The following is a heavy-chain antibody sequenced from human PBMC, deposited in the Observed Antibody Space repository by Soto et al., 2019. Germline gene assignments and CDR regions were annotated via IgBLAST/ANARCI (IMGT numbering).Heavy chain of an antibody. CDR1: GYTFTSYY. V-gene: IGHV1-46*01. CDR2: INPSGGST. Sequence: ASVKVSCKASGYTFTSYYMHWVRQAPGQGLEWMGIINPSGGSTSYAQKFQGRVTMTRDTSTSTVYMELSSLRSEDTAVYYCARGAIIGYCISTSCYGPAGVDYWGQGTLVTVSS. CDR3: ARGAIIGYCISTSCYGPAGVDY. J-gene: IGHJ4*02. D-gene: IGHD2-2*01.